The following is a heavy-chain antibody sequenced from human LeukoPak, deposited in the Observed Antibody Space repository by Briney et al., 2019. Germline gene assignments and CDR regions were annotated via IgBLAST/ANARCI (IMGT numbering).Heavy chain of an antibody. V-gene: IGHV1-2*02. J-gene: IGHJ4*02. D-gene: IGHD1-26*01. CDR3: ARDGAVGATRGDY. CDR2: INPNSGGT. CDR1: NYTFIRYG. Sequence: ASVKVSCKASNYTFIRYGITWVRQAPGQGLEWMGWINPNSGGTNYAQKFQGRVTMTRDTSISTAYMELSRLRSDDTAVYYCARDGAVGATRGDYWGQGTLVTVSS.